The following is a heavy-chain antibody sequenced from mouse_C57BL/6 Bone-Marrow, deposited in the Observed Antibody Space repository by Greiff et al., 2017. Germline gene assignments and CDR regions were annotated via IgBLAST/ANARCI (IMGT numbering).Heavy chain of an antibody. J-gene: IGHJ3*01. CDR3: TTDDGYLAWFAY. CDR1: GFTFSDAW. D-gene: IGHD2-3*01. Sequence: EVKLEESGGGLVQPGGSMKLSCAASGFTFSDAWMDWVRQSPEKGLEWVAEIRNKANNHATYYAESVKGRFTISRDDSKSSVYLQMNSLRAEDTGIYYCTTDDGYLAWFAYWGQGTLVTVSA. CDR2: IRNKANNHAT. V-gene: IGHV6-6*01.